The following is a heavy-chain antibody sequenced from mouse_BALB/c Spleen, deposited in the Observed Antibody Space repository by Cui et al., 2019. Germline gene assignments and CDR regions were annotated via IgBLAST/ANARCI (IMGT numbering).Heavy chain of an antibody. D-gene: IGHD1-1*01. J-gene: IGHJ2*01. CDR2: IDPNSGGT. V-gene: IGHV1-72*01. Sequence: QSQLRQHCAELVTRVSSVKLSCKASGYTFTSYWMHWVKQRPGRGLEWIGRIDPNSGGTKYNEKFKSKATLTVDKPSSTAYMQLSSLTSEDSAVYYCARYDYYGSSYFDYWGQGTTLTVSS. CDR3: ARYDYYGSSYFDY. CDR1: GYTFTSYW.